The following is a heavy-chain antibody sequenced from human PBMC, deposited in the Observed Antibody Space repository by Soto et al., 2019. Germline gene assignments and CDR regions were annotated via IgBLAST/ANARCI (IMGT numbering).Heavy chain of an antibody. CDR3: ARGPYSGSYWGGRPYGMDV. J-gene: IGHJ6*02. Sequence: SETLSLTCAVYGGSFSGYYWSWIRQPPGMGLEWIGEINHSGSTNYNPSLKSRVTISVDTSKNQFSLKLSSVTAADTAVYYCARGPYSGSYWGGRPYGMDVWGQGTTVTVSS. CDR1: GGSFSGYY. D-gene: IGHD1-26*01. CDR2: INHSGST. V-gene: IGHV4-34*01.